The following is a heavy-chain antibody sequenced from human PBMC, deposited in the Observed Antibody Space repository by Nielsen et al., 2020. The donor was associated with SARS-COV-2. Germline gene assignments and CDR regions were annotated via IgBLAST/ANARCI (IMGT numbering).Heavy chain of an antibody. V-gene: IGHV1-46*01. CDR2: INPSDGST. J-gene: IGHJ4*02. Sequence: ASVKVSCKASGYTFTNSHLHWVRQAPGQGLEWMGIINPSDGSTRYAQKFQGRVTMTRDTSTSTVYMEVSSLRSEDTALFYCARGTDTRVVGSTFGYFDFWGQGTLVTVSS. D-gene: IGHD1-26*01. CDR3: ARGTDTRVVGSTFGYFDF. CDR1: GYTFTNSH.